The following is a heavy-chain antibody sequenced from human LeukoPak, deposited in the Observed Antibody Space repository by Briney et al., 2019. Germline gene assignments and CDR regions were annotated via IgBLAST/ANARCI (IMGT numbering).Heavy chain of an antibody. CDR2: IYYSGGT. J-gene: IGHJ4*02. D-gene: IGHD3-10*01. Sequence: SETLSLTCTVSGGSISSYYWSWIRQPPGKGPEWIGYIYYSGGTNYNPSLKSRATISVDTSKNQFSLKLSSVTAADTAVYYCARDRGTFDYWGQGTLVTVSS. CDR3: ARDRGTFDY. CDR1: GGSISSYY. V-gene: IGHV4-59*01.